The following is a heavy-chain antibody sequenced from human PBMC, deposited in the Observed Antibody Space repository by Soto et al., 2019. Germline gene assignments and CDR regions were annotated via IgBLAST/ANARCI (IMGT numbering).Heavy chain of an antibody. D-gene: IGHD6-19*01. CDR3: ARDLGEEQWLGIEY. J-gene: IGHJ4*02. Sequence: ASVKVSCKASGYTFTSYGISWVRQAPGQGLEWMGWISAYNGNTNYAQKLQGRVTMTTDTSTSTAYMELRSLRSDDTAVYYCARDLGEEQWLGIEYWGQGTLVTVSS. CDR2: ISAYNGNT. CDR1: GYTFTSYG. V-gene: IGHV1-18*01.